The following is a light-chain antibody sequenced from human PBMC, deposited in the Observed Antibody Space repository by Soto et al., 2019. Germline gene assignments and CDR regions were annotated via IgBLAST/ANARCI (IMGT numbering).Light chain of an antibody. CDR3: AAWDDSLSDVV. CDR1: SSNIGINA. J-gene: IGLJ2*01. Sequence: QSVLTQPPSASGTPGQRVTMSCSGSSSNIGINAVHWYRQLPGAAPQLLIYNTTQRATGVPDRFSGSKSGTSASLAISGLQSDDEADYYCAAWDDSLSDVVFGGGTKLTVL. V-gene: IGLV1-44*01. CDR2: NTT.